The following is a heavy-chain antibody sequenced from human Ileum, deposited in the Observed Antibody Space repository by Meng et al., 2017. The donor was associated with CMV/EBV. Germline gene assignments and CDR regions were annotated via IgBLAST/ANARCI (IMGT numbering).Heavy chain of an antibody. CDR2: IYYSGNT. D-gene: IGHD3-22*01. Sequence: PRQEPAPGRGNPSQTPSLTGTVSGGYSSSGDYYWSWNPQPPGKGLEWIGNIYYSGNTYYNPSLKRRVTISVDTSKNQFTLKLSSVTAADTAVYYCARGIGLTYYYDSSGYYYFDYWGQGTLVTVSS. V-gene: IGHV4-30-4*08. J-gene: IGHJ4*02. CDR1: GGYSSSGDYY. CDR3: ARGIGLTYYYDSSGYYYFDY.